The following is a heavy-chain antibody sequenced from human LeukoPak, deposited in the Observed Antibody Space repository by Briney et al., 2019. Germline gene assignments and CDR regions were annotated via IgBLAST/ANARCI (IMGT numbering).Heavy chain of an antibody. V-gene: IGHV3-21*04. J-gene: IGHJ3*02. CDR2: ISSSSSYI. CDR3: ARFTSGIIGNALDI. Sequence: PGGSLRLSCAASGFTFSSYSMNWVRQAPGKGLEWVSSISSSSSYIYYADSVKGRFTISRDNSKNTLYLQMKSLRAEDTALYYCARFTSGIIGNALDIWGQGTMVTVSS. CDR1: GFTFSSYS. D-gene: IGHD1-14*01.